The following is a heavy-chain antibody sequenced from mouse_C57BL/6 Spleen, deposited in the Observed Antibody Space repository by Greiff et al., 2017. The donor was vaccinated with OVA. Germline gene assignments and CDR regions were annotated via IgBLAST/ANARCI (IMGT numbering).Heavy chain of an antibody. J-gene: IGHJ4*01. CDR3: TRRRDYAMDY. V-gene: IGHV5-17*01. Sequence: EVQLVESGGGLVKPGGSLKLSCAASGFTFSDYGMHWVRQAPEKGLEWVAYISSGSSTIYYADTVKGRFTISRDNAKNTLFLQITSLRSEDTAIYYCTRRRDYAMDYWGQGTSVTVSS. CDR2: ISSGSSTI. CDR1: GFTFSDYG.